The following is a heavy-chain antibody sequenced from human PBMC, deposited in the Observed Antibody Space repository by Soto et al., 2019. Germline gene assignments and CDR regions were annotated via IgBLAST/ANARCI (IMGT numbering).Heavy chain of an antibody. Sequence: EVQLVESGGGLGQPGGSLRLSCAASGFTFINYWMHWVRQAPGKGLVWVSRINSDTSSTTYADSVKGRFTISRDNAKNTLYLQMNSLTAEDTAVYYCARDPRYSSTFYGLDSWGQGTLVTVSS. CDR2: INSDTSST. D-gene: IGHD6-13*01. CDR1: GFTFINYW. J-gene: IGHJ4*02. CDR3: ARDPRYSSTFYGLDS. V-gene: IGHV3-74*01.